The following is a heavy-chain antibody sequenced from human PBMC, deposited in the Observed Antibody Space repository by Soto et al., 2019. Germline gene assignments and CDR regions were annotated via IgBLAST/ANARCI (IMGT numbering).Heavy chain of an antibody. D-gene: IGHD1-1*01. CDR2: INPSARSA. V-gene: IGHV1-46*04. Sequence: ASVKVSCKASGYTFTNYYLHWVRQAPEQGLEWVGMINPSARSASYAQKLRGRLTMDRDTSTTTVYMELSRLTFEDTAVYFCARDNSAANGVLDHWGQGTLVTVS. CDR1: GYTFTNYY. CDR3: ARDNSAANGVLDH. J-gene: IGHJ4*02.